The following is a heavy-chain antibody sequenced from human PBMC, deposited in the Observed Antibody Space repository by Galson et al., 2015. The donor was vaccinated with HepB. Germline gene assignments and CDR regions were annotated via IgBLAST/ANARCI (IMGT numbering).Heavy chain of an antibody. CDR2: IYYSGST. V-gene: IGHV4-59*12. CDR1: GGSISSYY. J-gene: IGHJ4*02. Sequence: SETLSLTCTVSGGSISSYYWSWIRQPPGKGLEWIGYIYYSGSTNYNPSLKSRVTISVDTSKNQFSLKLSSVTAADTAVYYCAREGTGRWLQLIDYWGQGTLVTVSS. CDR3: AREGTGRWLQLIDY. D-gene: IGHD5-24*01.